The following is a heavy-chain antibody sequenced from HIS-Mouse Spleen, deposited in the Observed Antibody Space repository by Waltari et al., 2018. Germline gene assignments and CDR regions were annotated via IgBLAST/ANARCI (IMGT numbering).Heavy chain of an antibody. CDR3: ARDPLGQLVFDY. D-gene: IGHD6-6*01. CDR1: GSTFTSYD. V-gene: IGHV1-8*01. J-gene: IGHJ4*02. Sequence: QVQLVQSGAEVKKPGASVKVSCKASGSTFTSYDINWARQATGQGLEWMGWMNPNSGNTGYAQKFQGRVTMTRNTSISTAYMELSSLRSEDTAVYYCARDPLGQLVFDYWGQGTLVTVSS. CDR2: MNPNSGNT.